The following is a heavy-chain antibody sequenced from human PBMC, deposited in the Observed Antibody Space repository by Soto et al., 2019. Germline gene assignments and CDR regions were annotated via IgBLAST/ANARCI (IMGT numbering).Heavy chain of an antibody. V-gene: IGHV1-69*13. Sequence: SVKVSCKASGGTFSSYAISWVRQAPGQGLEWMGGIIPIFGTANYAQKFQGRVTITADESTSTAYMELSSLRSEDTAVYYCARVGDYDILTGSGYGMDVWGQGTTVNVSS. CDR1: GGTFSSYA. J-gene: IGHJ6*02. CDR3: ARVGDYDILTGSGYGMDV. D-gene: IGHD3-9*01. CDR2: IIPIFGTA.